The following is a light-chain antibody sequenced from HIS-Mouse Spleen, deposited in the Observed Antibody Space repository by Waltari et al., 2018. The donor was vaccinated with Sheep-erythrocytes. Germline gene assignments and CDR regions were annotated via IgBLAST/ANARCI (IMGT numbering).Light chain of an antibody. CDR3: YSTDSSGNHWV. J-gene: IGLJ3*02. CDR1: ALPNKY. V-gene: IGLV3-10*01. Sequence: SYELTQPPSVSVSPGQTARTTCSGDALPNKYAYWYQQKSGQAPVLVIYEDSKRPSGILERFSGSTSGTMATLTISGAQVEDEADYYCYSTDSSGNHWVFGGGTKLTVL. CDR2: EDS.